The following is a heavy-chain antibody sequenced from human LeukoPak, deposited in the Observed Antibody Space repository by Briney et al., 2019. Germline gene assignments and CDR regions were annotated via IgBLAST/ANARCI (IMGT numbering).Heavy chain of an antibody. CDR3: VKDIVSGYPYYYGMDV. J-gene: IGHJ6*02. CDR1: GFAFDEHG. D-gene: IGHD3-22*01. CDR2: INWSGGST. Sequence: GGSLRLSCTASGFAFDEHGMSWVRQVPGKGLEWVSGINWSGGSTGYADPLRGRFTISRDNAKNSLYLQINSLETEDTAMYYCVKDIVSGYPYYYGMDVWGQGTTVTVSS. V-gene: IGHV3-20*04.